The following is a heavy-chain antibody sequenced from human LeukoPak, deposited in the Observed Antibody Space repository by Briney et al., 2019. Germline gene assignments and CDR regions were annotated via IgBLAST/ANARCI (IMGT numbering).Heavy chain of an antibody. D-gene: IGHD6-19*01. CDR1: GYTFTTYG. Sequence: ASVKVSCKASGYTFTTYGISWVRQAPGLGLEWMGWISTYNGNTNYARKLQGRVTMTTDTSTSTAYMELRSLRSDDTAVYYCARDGASGWYSAFDYWGQGTLVTVSS. J-gene: IGHJ4*02. V-gene: IGHV1-18*01. CDR2: ISTYNGNT. CDR3: ARDGASGWYSAFDY.